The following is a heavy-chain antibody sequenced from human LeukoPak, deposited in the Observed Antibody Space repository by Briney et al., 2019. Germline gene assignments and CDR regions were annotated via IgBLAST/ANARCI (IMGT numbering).Heavy chain of an antibody. CDR3: ARVLYRCSSTSCYVMMGEAFDP. CDR2: IIPIFGTA. Sequence: SVKVSCKASGGTFSSYAISWVRQAPGQGLEWMGGIIPIFGTANYAQKFQGRVTITADESTSTTYMELSSLRSEDTAVYYCARVLYRCSSTSCYVMMGEAFDPWDQGTLVTVSS. V-gene: IGHV1-69*13. J-gene: IGHJ5*02. D-gene: IGHD2-2*01. CDR1: GGTFSSYA.